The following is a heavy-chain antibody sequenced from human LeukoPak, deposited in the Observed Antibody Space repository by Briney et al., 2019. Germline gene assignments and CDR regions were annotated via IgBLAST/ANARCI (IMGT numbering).Heavy chain of an antibody. D-gene: IGHD2-15*01. CDR3: ARLYIQRHINYNWFDP. CDR1: GYTFTSYW. CDR2: IYPGDSDT. J-gene: IGHJ5*02. Sequence: GESLKISCKGSGYTFTSYWIAWVRQMPGKGLEWMGIIYPGDSDTKYSPSFQGQVTISADKSISTAYLQWSSLKASDTAIYYCARLYIQRHINYNWFDPWGQGTLVTVSS. V-gene: IGHV5-51*01.